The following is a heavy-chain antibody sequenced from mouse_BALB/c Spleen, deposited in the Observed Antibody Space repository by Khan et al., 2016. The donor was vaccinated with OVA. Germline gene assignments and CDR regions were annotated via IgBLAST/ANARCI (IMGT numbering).Heavy chain of an antibody. CDR3: AIIYYGYDWFTY. CDR2: IRGDGST. CDR1: GLSLTNYG. V-gene: IGHV2-3*01. Sequence: QVQLKESGPGLVAPSQSLSITCTVSGLSLTNYGISWIRQPPGKGLEWLGVIRGDGSTNYHSALISRLSLNKDNSKSQVFLKLNSLQTDDTATYYCAIIYYGYDWFTYWGQGTLVTVSA. J-gene: IGHJ3*01. D-gene: IGHD2-2*01.